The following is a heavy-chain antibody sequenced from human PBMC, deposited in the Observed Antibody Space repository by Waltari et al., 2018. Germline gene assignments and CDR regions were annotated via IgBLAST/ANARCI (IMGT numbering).Heavy chain of an antibody. CDR1: GXSXXSGXSY. Sequence: QVQLXESGPGLVKPSQTLSLTXTVSGXSXXSGXSYWSWLRQPVXGGLEWIGYIYTSGRANYHPSLKSRVTMXVDXSKNQFSXXLNSVXXAXTAMYYCXXVNXEXDNGDYLFDXWXXXXLVTVSS. CDR2: IYTSGRA. CDR3: XXVNXEXDNGDYLFDX. J-gene: IGHJ4*01. D-gene: IGHD4-17*01. V-gene: IGHV4-61*09.